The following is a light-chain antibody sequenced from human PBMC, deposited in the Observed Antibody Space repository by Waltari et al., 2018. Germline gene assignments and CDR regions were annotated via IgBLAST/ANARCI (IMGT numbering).Light chain of an antibody. CDR2: AVS. Sequence: AIRMTQSPSSFSASTGDTVTITCRANQSVTSYLAWYQQKPGRAPKLLLYAVSTLQSGVPSRVTGGGSETDFTLTINCLQSDDFATYYCQQYYSYPYTFGQGTKLEI. CDR1: QSVTSY. J-gene: IGKJ2*01. V-gene: IGKV1-8*01. CDR3: QQYYSYPYT.